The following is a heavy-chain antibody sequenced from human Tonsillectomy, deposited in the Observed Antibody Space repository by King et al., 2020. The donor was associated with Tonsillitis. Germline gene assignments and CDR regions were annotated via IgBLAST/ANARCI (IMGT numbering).Heavy chain of an antibody. V-gene: IGHV3-7*01. Sequence: VQLVESGGGLVQPGGSLRLSCAASGFTFTSSWMTWLRQAPGEGLEWVANISPDGSEKSSLDSVTGRFTISRDNARNLLYPQMNSLRAEDTAVYYCATDYAYSTFDYWGQGTLVTVSS. CDR1: GFTFTSSW. D-gene: IGHD2-15*01. CDR3: ATDYAYSTFDY. J-gene: IGHJ4*02. CDR2: ISPDGSEK.